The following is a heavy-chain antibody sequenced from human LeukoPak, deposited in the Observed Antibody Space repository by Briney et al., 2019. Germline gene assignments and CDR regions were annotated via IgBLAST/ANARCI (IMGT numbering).Heavy chain of an antibody. V-gene: IGHV3-21*01. CDR2: ISSSSSYI. Sequence: PGGSLRLSCAASGFTFSSYSMNWVRQAPGKGLEWVSSISSSSSYIYYADSVRGRFTISRDNAKNSLYLQMNSLRAEDTAVYYCASLRWGGGDLDYWGQGTPVTVSS. CDR1: GFTFSSYS. J-gene: IGHJ4*02. CDR3: ASLRWGGGDLDY. D-gene: IGHD4-17*01.